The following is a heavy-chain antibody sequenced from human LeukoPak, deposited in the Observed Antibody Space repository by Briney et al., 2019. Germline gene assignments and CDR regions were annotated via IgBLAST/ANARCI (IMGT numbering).Heavy chain of an antibody. CDR1: GFTFSSYA. Sequence: GGSLRLSCAAFGFTFSSYAMSWVRQAPGKGLGWVSAISGSGGSTYYADSVKGRFTISRDNSKDTLYLQMNSLRAEDTAVYYCPVGLTTVTTRTSYWGQGTLVTVPS. V-gene: IGHV3-23*01. J-gene: IGHJ4*02. CDR3: PVGLTTVTTRTSY. CDR2: ISGSGGST. D-gene: IGHD4-17*01.